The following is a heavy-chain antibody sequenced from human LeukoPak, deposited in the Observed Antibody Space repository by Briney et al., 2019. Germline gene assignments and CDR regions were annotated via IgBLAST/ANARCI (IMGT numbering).Heavy chain of an antibody. CDR1: GYSFSSYW. V-gene: IGHV5-51*01. CDR3: ARQGHIVGGGWFDP. J-gene: IGHJ5*02. D-gene: IGHD2-15*01. CDR2: IYPGDSDT. Sequence: GESLKISCQGSGYSFSSYWIGWMRQMPGKAPEWMGVIYPGDSDTRYRPPFQGQVTMSADKSTNTAYLQWRSLRASDSAVYYCARQGHIVGGGWFDPWGQGTLVTVSS.